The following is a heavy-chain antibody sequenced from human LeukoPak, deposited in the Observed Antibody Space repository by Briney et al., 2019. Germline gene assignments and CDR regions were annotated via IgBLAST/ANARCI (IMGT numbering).Heavy chain of an antibody. J-gene: IGHJ5*02. CDR2: ILGSGVGT. Sequence: GGSLRLSCAASGFTFSTNAMCWVRQAPGKGLEWVSGILGSGVGTFYADSVKGRFSISRDNTKNTLYLQMDSLRAEDTAVYYCAKAKYDYGDPVGRFDPWGQGTLVTVSS. V-gene: IGHV3-23*01. CDR3: AKAKYDYGDPVGRFDP. D-gene: IGHD4-17*01. CDR1: GFTFSTNA.